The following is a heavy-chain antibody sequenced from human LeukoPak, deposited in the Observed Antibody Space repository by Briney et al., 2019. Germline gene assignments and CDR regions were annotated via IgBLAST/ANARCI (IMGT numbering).Heavy chain of an antibody. D-gene: IGHD1-26*01. CDR2: MNPNSGNT. V-gene: IGHV1-8*01. J-gene: IGHJ4*02. Sequence: ASVKVSCKTSGYTFPSFDINWVRQATGQGLEWMGWMNPNSGNTGYTQKFQGRVTITRNTSITTAYMELSSLRSEDTAVYYCARGPKWTGSYYYFDYWGQGTLVTVSS. CDR3: ARGPKWTGSYYYFDY. CDR1: GYTFPSFD.